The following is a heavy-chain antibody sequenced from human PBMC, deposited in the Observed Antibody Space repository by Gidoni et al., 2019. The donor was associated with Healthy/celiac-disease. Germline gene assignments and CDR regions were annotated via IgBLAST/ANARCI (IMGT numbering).Heavy chain of an antibody. D-gene: IGHD1-26*01. CDR3: ARGRRSRRLYYYYYGMDV. J-gene: IGHJ6*02. CDR1: GGSFRGYS. CDR2: INHSGST. Sequence: QVQLQQWGAGLLKPSETLSLTCAVYGGSFRGYSWSWIRQPPGKGLEWIGEINHSGSTNYNPSLKSRVTISVDTSKNQFSLKRSSVTAADTAVYYCARGRRSRRLYYYYYGMDVWGQGTTVTVSS. V-gene: IGHV4-34*01.